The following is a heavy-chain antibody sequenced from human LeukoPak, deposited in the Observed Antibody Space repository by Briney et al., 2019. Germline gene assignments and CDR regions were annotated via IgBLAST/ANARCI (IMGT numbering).Heavy chain of an antibody. CDR3: AKDYDSRGYYMDV. D-gene: IGHD3-22*01. V-gene: IGHV3-20*04. Sequence: GGSLRLSCAASGFTFDDYGMSWVRQAPGKGLEWVSGINWKGGSTGYADSVEGRFTISRDNAKNSLYLQMNSLRAEDTAVYYCAKDYDSRGYYMDVWGKGTTVTVSS. CDR2: INWKGGST. CDR1: GFTFDDYG. J-gene: IGHJ6*03.